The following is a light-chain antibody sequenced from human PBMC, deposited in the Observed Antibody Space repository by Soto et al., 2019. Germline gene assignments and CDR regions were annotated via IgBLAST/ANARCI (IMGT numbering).Light chain of an antibody. CDR1: QSVDSI. Sequence: EIVMTQSPATLSVSPGERATLSCRASQSVDSILAWYQHKPGQAPRLLIYGASTRATGIPARFSGSGSGTEFTLTISSLQSEDFAVYYCQQYNNLPLTFGGGTKVEIK. CDR3: QQYNNLPLT. V-gene: IGKV3D-15*01. CDR2: GAS. J-gene: IGKJ4*01.